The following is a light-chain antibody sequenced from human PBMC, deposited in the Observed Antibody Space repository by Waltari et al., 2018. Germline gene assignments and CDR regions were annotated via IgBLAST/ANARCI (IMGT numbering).Light chain of an antibody. V-gene: IGKV3-11*01. CDR2: DTS. Sequence: EIVLTQSPATLSLSPGERATLSCRASQSVSYYLAWYQQRPGQAPRLLIYDTSHRATGIPDRFSGSGSETDFTLTISSLEPEEFAVYYCQQRRNWPLTFGGGTKVEIK. J-gene: IGKJ4*01. CDR3: QQRRNWPLT. CDR1: QSVSYY.